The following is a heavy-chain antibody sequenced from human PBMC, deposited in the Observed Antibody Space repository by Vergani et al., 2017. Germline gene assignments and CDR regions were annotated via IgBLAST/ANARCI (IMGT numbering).Heavy chain of an antibody. CDR1: GFTFDDYA. J-gene: IGHJ2*01. CDR3: ARDPAYCSSTSCYSWYFDL. V-gene: IGHV3-9*01. Sequence: EVQLVESGGGLVQPGRSLRLSCAASGFTFDDYAMHWVRQAPGKGLEWVSGISWNSDSIGYADSVKGRFTISRDNDKNSLYLQMNSLRAEDTAVYYCARDPAYCSSTSCYSWYFDLWGRGTLVTVSS. CDR2: ISWNSDSI. D-gene: IGHD2-2*01.